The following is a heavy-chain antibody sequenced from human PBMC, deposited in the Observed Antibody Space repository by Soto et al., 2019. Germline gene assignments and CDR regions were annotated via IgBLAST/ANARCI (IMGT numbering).Heavy chain of an antibody. J-gene: IGHJ6*02. CDR1: GYSFSSHY. Sequence: ASVKVSCKASGYSFSSHYMHWVKQAPGQGLEWLGIINPTGGSTTYAEKFQGRVTMTADTDTETVYMELRRLRSADTAVYYCARGGITIFGGCMDVWGQGTTVTVSS. CDR2: INPTGGST. D-gene: IGHD3-3*01. V-gene: IGHV1-46*01. CDR3: ARGGITIFGGCMDV.